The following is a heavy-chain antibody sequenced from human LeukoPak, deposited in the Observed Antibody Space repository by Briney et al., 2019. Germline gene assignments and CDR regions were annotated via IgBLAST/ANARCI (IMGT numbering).Heavy chain of an antibody. D-gene: IGHD5-18*01. V-gene: IGHV3-23*01. CDR1: GFTFSSYA. CDR3: AKDGGYSYGYAFDY. Sequence: GGSLRLSCAASGFTFSSYAMSWVRQAPGKGLEWVSAISGSGGSTYYADSVKGRFTISRDNSKNTLYLQVNSLRAEDTAVYYCAKDGGYSYGYAFDYGGEGTLVTVSS. CDR2: ISGSGGST. J-gene: IGHJ4*02.